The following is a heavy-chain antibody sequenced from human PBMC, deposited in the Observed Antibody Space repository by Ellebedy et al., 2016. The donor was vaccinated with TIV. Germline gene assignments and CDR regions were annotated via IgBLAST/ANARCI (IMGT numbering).Heavy chain of an antibody. J-gene: IGHJ4*02. Sequence: PSETLSLTCAISGDSINSSHWWSWVRQAPGKGLEWLSAINNFGDKTYYADSVRGRFTISRDNSKNTLYLQVDRLRVDDTAVYYCANKFGHPDWGQGTLVTVS. CDR3: ANKFGHPD. D-gene: IGHD3-10*01. V-gene: IGHV3-23*01. CDR1: GDSINSSH. CDR2: INNFGDKT.